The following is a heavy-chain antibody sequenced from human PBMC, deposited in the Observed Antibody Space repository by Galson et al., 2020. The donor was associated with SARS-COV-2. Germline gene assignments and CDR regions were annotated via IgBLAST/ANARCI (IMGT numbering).Heavy chain of an antibody. V-gene: IGHV3-30*04. CDR3: AGGRGGGYNSCFDY. CDR1: GFTFSSYA. CDR2: ISYDGSNK. D-gene: IGHD5-12*01. Sequence: GGSLRLSCAASGFTFSSYAMHWVRQAPGKGLEWVAVISYDGSNKYYADSVKGRFTISRDNSKNTLYLQMNSLRAEDTAVYYCAGGRGGGYNSCFDYWGQGTLVTVSS. J-gene: IGHJ4*02.